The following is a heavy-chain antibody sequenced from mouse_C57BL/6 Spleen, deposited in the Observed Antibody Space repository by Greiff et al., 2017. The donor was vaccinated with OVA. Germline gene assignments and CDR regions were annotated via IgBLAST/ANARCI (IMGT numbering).Heavy chain of an antibody. V-gene: IGHV5-9-1*02. D-gene: IGHD4-1*01. CDR3: TRNWEGYAMDY. J-gene: IGHJ4*01. Sequence: EVKLEESGEGLVKPGGSLKLSCAASGFTFSSYAMSWVRQTPEKRLEWVAYISSGGDYIYYADTVKGRFTISRDNARNTLYLQMSSLKSEDTAMYYCTRNWEGYAMDYWGQGTSVTVSS. CDR1: GFTFSSYA. CDR2: ISSGGDYI.